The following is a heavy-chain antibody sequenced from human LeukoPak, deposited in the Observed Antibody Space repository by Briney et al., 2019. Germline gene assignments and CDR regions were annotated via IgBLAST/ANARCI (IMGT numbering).Heavy chain of an antibody. CDR1: GFTFSSYG. CDR2: IWFYENSK. D-gene: IGHD6-6*01. CDR3: ARDRAGSRSSGFEY. J-gene: IGHJ4*02. V-gene: IGHV3-33*01. Sequence: GGSLTLSCAPSGFTFSSYGMHWVRQAPVKGLVWIAVIWFYENSKHYGGSVKGRLTISRDNFKNTLYLKMYRLRAEVTAVYYCARDRAGSRSSGFEYWGQGTRVTVSS.